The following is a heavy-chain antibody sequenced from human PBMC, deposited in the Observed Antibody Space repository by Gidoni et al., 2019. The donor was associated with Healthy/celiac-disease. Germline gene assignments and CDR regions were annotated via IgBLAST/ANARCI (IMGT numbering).Heavy chain of an antibody. Sequence: EVQLLESGGGFVQPGGSLRLSCAASGFPFSSYAMSWVRQAPGKGLEGVSAISGSGGSTYYADSVKGRFTISRDNSKNTLYLQMNSLRAEDTAVYYCAKDRSGYSYGYVDYWGQGTLVTVSS. D-gene: IGHD5-18*01. V-gene: IGHV3-23*01. J-gene: IGHJ4*02. CDR3: AKDRSGYSYGYVDY. CDR1: GFPFSSYA. CDR2: ISGSGGST.